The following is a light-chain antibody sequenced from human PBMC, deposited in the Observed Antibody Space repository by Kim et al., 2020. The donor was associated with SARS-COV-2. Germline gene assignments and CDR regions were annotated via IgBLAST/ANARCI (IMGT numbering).Light chain of an antibody. CDR1: QDISNY. CDR2: AAS. V-gene: IGKV1-27*01. CDR3: QNYNGAPWT. J-gene: IGKJ1*01. Sequence: ASVGDRVTSTCRASQDISNYLAWYQQKPGKVPKLLIYAASALQSGVPSRFSGSGSETDFTLTISSLQPEDVATYYCQNYNGAPWTFGQGTKVDIK.